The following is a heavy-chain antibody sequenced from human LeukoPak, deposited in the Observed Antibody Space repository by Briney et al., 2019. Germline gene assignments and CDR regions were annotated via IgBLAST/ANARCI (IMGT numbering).Heavy chain of an antibody. J-gene: IGHJ5*02. CDR2: IYHSGST. CDR3: AAQIAARPPGWFDP. D-gene: IGHD6-6*01. Sequence: SETLSLTCAVSGYSISSGYYWGWIRQPPGKGLEWIGSIYHSGSTYYNPSLKSRVTISVDTSKNQFSLKLSSVTPADTAVYYCAAQIAARPPGWFDPWGQGTLVTVSS. CDR1: GYSISSGYY. V-gene: IGHV4-38-2*01.